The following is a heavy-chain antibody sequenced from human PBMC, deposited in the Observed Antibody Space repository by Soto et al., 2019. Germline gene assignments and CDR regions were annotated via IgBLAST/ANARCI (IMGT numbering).Heavy chain of an antibody. V-gene: IGHV3-23*01. CDR2: ISGSGGST. CDR3: AKVPVLLWFGEKGYFDL. Sequence: EVQLLESGGGLVQPGGSLRLSCAASGFTFSSYAMSWVRQAPGKGLEWVSAISGSGGSTYYADSVKGRFTISRDNSKNTLYLQMNGLRADDTAVDYCAKVPVLLWFGEKGYFDLWGRCTLVTVSS. CDR1: GFTFSSYA. D-gene: IGHD3-10*01. J-gene: IGHJ2*01.